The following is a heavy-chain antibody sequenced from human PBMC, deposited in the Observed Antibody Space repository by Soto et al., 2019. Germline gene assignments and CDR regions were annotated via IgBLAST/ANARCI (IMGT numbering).Heavy chain of an antibody. CDR3: ARLAKYGVPMRFFDY. CDR1: GYSFTSYW. D-gene: IGHD3-10*01. J-gene: IGHJ4*02. CDR2: IDPSDSYT. V-gene: IGHV5-10-1*01. Sequence: GESLKTSCKGPGYSFTSYWISWVRQMPGKGLEWMGRIDPSDSYTNYSPSFQGHVTISADKSITTAYLQWSSLKASDIAMYYCARLAKYGVPMRFFDYWGRGTLVTVSS.